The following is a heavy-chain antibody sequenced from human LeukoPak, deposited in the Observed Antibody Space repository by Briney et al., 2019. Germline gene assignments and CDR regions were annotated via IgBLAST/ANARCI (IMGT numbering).Heavy chain of an antibody. CDR1: GYSFTSHW. V-gene: IGHV5-51*01. Sequence: GESLKTSCKGSGYSFTSHWIGWVRQMPGKGLEWMRIIYPGDSDTRYSPSFQGRVTISADKSISTAYRQWSSLKASDTAMYYWARHPRCQLLFCGMDVWGQGTTVTVS. CDR2: IYPGDSDT. J-gene: IGHJ6*02. D-gene: IGHD2-2*01. CDR3: ARHPRCQLLFCGMDV.